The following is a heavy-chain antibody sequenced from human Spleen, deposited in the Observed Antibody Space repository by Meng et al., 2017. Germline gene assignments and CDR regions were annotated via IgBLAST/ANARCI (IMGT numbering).Heavy chain of an antibody. Sequence: GESLKISCTASGFTFSGYAMSWVRQAPGKGLEWVGRIGGRRKSYAAAYAASVRGRFTMSSDNSKNTAYLQMNSVKTEDTAVYYCTIYTSGHFWGQGRLVTFSS. CDR3: TIYTSGHF. J-gene: IGHJ4*03. V-gene: IGHV3-73*01. D-gene: IGHD6-19*01. CDR1: GFTFSGYA. CDR2: IGGRRKSYAA.